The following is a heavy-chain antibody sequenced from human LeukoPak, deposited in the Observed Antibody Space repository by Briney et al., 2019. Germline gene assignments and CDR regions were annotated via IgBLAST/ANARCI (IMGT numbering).Heavy chain of an antibody. CDR1: GLTFSTYS. V-gene: IGHV3-21*01. CDR2: ITSGSSYI. CDR3: ARVRGPQLSYFDY. Sequence: PGGSLRLSCAPSGLTFSTYSMNWVRHPPGNGLEWVSSITSGSSYIYYAASVKGRFTISRDNAKNSLYLQMNSLRAEDTAVYYCARVRGPQLSYFDYWGQGTLVTVSS. J-gene: IGHJ4*02. D-gene: IGHD3-10*01.